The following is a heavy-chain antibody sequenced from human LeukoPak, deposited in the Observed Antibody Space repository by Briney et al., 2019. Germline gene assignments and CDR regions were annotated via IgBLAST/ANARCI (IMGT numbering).Heavy chain of an antibody. J-gene: IGHJ4*02. CDR1: GGSFSGYY. D-gene: IGHD3-9*01. CDR2: INHSGST. V-gene: IGHV4-34*01. Sequence: SETLSLTCAVYGGSFSGYYWSWIRQPPGKGPEWIGEINHSGSTNYNPSLKSRVTISVDTSKNQFSLKLSSVTAADTAVYYCARVVAQTGYQYDYWGQGTLVTVSS. CDR3: ARVVAQTGYQYDY.